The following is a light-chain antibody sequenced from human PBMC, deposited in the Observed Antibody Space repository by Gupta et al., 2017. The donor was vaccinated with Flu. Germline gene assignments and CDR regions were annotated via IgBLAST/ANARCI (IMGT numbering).Light chain of an antibody. CDR1: QSVLYSSNNKNY. V-gene: IGKV4-1*01. J-gene: IGKJ4*01. Sequence: DIEMTQSPDLLAVSLGERATIDCKSSQSVLYSSNNKNYLAWYQQKVGQPPKLLIHWASTRESGVPDRFSGSGSGTDFTLIISSLQAEDVAVYYCQQEDSTPLTFGGGTKVEIK. CDR2: WAS. CDR3: QQEDSTPLT.